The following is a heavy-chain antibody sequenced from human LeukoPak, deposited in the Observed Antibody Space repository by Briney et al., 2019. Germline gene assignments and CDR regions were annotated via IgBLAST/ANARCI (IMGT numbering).Heavy chain of an antibody. Sequence: ASVKVSCKASSYTFTIYGISWVRQAPGQGLEWMGWISAYNGNTNYAQKLQGRVTMTTDTSTSTAYMELRSLRSDDTAVYYCARVSSGWYGGYFDYWGQGTLVTVSS. CDR2: ISAYNGNT. CDR1: SYTFTIYG. D-gene: IGHD6-19*01. CDR3: ARVSSGWYGGYFDY. J-gene: IGHJ4*02. V-gene: IGHV1-18*01.